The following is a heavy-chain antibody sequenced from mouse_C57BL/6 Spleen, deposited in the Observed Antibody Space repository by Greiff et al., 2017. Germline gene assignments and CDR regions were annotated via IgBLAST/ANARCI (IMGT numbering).Heavy chain of an antibody. CDR3: ARDYGSSGAMDY. CDR2: IYPGSGNT. V-gene: IGHV1-76*01. Sequence: QVQLQQSGAELVRPGASVKLSCKASGYTFTDYYINWVKQRPGQGLEWIARIYPGSGNTYYNEKFKGKATLTAEKSSSTAYMQLSSLTSEDSAVYFCARDYGSSGAMDYWGQGTSVTVSS. CDR1: GYTFTDYY. J-gene: IGHJ4*01. D-gene: IGHD1-1*01.